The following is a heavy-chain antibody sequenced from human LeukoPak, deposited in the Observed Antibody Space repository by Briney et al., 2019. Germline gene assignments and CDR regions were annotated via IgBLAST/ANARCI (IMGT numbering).Heavy chain of an antibody. CDR1: GFTFSSYG. D-gene: IGHD6-13*01. Sequence: GRSLRLSCAASGFTFSSYGMHWVRQAPGKGLEWVAVIWYDGSNKYYADSVKGRFTISRDNSKNTLYLQMNSLRAEDTAVYYCARDQAAAGTSYYYGMDVWGQGTTVTVSS. CDR3: ARDQAAAGTSYYYGMDV. V-gene: IGHV3-33*01. J-gene: IGHJ6*02. CDR2: IWYDGSNK.